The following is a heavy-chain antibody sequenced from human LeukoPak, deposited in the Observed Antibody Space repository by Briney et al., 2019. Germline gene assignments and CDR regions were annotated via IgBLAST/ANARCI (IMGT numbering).Heavy chain of an antibody. CDR2: INPSGGST. Sequence: ASVKVSCKASGYTFTSYYMDWVRQAPGQGLEWMGIINPSGGSTSYAQKFQGRVTMTRDTSTSTVYMELSSLRSEDTAVYYCARGHIAAAGTVWFDPWGQGTLVTVSS. CDR3: ARGHIAAAGTVWFDP. J-gene: IGHJ5*02. CDR1: GYTFTSYY. D-gene: IGHD6-13*01. V-gene: IGHV1-46*01.